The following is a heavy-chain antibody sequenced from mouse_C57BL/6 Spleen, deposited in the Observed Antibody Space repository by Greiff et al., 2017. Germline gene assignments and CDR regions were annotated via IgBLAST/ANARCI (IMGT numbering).Heavy chain of an antibody. Sequence: QVTLKESGPGILQSSQTLSLTCSFSGFSLSTSGMGVSWIRQPSGKGLEWLAHIYWDDDKRYNPSLKSRLTISKDTSRNQVFLKITSVDTADTATYYCARSVTTVPSGFDYWGQGTTLTVSS. J-gene: IGHJ2*01. V-gene: IGHV8-12*01. D-gene: IGHD1-1*01. CDR1: GFSLSTSGMG. CDR2: IYWDDDK. CDR3: ARSVTTVPSGFDY.